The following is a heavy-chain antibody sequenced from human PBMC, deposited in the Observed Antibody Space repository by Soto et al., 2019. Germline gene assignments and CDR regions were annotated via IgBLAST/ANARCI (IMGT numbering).Heavy chain of an antibody. Sequence: QVQLVQSGAEVKKPGASVKVSCKASGYTFTCYYMHWVRQAPGQGLEWMGWINPNSGGTNYAQKFQGWVTMTRDTSISTAYMELSRLRSDDTAVYYCAREYCSGGSCYGDGMDVWGQGTTVTVSS. J-gene: IGHJ6*02. V-gene: IGHV1-2*04. CDR2: INPNSGGT. CDR1: GYTFTCYY. D-gene: IGHD2-15*01. CDR3: AREYCSGGSCYGDGMDV.